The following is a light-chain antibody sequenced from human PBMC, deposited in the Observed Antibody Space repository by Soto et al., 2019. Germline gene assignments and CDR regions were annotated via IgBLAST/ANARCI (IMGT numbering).Light chain of an antibody. CDR1: QGVTTN. CDR3: KQYNNWPFS. V-gene: IGKV3-15*01. Sequence: EIVMTQSPDTLSVSPGERATLTCRAGQGVTTNFAWYQQKSGQSPRLLIYDVSIRATGVPARFSATGSETDFTLTISGLQSGDSAVYFCKQYNNWPFSFGEGRRREIK. CDR2: DVS. J-gene: IGKJ5*01.